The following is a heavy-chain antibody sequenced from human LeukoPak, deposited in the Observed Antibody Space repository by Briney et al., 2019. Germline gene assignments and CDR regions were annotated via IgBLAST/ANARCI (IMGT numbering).Heavy chain of an antibody. CDR1: GGSFSGYY. J-gene: IGHJ5*02. CDR2: INHSGST. CDR3: ARGRSGSKLLSARGYTWFDP. V-gene: IGHV4-34*01. Sequence: SETLSLTCAVYGGSFSGYYWSWIRQPPGKGLEWIGEINHSGSTNYNPSPKSRVTISVDTSKNQFSLKLSSVTAADTAVYYCARGRSGSKLLSARGYTWFDPWGQGTLVTVSS. D-gene: IGHD2-2*01.